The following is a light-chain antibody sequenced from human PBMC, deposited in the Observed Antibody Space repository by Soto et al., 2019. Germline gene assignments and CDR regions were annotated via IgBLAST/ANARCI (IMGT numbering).Light chain of an antibody. Sequence: EIVLTQSPGTLSLSPGERATLSCRASQSVSSSYLAWYQQKPGPAPRLLIYGASSSATGIPDRFSGSGSGTAFTLTISRLEPEDFAVYYCQQYGSSPPITFGQGTRLEIK. V-gene: IGKV3-20*01. CDR3: QQYGSSPPIT. CDR2: GAS. J-gene: IGKJ5*01. CDR1: QSVSSSY.